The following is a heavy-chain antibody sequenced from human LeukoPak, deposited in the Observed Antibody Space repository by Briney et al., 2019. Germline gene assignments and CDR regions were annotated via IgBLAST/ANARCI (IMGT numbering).Heavy chain of an antibody. V-gene: IGHV4-59*01. CDR2: IYYTGST. CDR1: GGSISTYY. CDR3: ARLEGYYDSSGE. J-gene: IGHJ4*02. Sequence: SETLSFTCTVSGGSISTYYWSWIRQPPGKGLEWIGYIYYTGSTNYNPSLKSRVTISVDTSKNQFSLKLSSVTAADTAVYYCARLEGYYDSSGEWGQGTLVTVSS. D-gene: IGHD3-22*01.